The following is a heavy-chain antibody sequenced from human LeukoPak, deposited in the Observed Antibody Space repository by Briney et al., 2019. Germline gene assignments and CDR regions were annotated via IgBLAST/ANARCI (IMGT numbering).Heavy chain of an antibody. CDR3: AKTLVRGNNYYYYAMDV. CDR2: IYSGGST. D-gene: IGHD3-10*01. V-gene: IGHV3-53*05. Sequence: PGGSLRLSCAASGFTVSTNYMSWVRQAPGKGLEWVSVIYSGGSTYYADSVKGRFTISRDNAKNTLYLQMNSLRAEDTAVYYCAKTLVRGNNYYYYAMDVWGQGTTVTVSS. J-gene: IGHJ6*02. CDR1: GFTVSTNY.